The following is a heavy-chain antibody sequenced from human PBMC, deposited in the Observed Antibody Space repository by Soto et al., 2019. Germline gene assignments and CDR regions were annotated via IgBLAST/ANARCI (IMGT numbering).Heavy chain of an antibody. CDR2: IYYSGST. CDR3: ARDRGDGIDD. V-gene: IGHV4-31*03. D-gene: IGHD3-10*01. Sequence: PSETLSLTCTVSGGSISSGGYYWSWIRQHPGKGLEWIGYIYYSGSTYYNPSLKGRVTISVDTSKNQFSLKLSSVTAADTAVYYCARDRGDGIDDWVQGTMVTVSP. J-gene: IGHJ4*02. CDR1: GGSISSGGYY.